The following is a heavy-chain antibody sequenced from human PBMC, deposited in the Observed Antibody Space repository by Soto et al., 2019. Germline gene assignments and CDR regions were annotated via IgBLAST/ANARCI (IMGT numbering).Heavy chain of an antibody. V-gene: IGHV4-31*01. CDR2: IYYVVST. CDR1: GASLSSLGYY. Sequence: QVQLQESGPGLVKPSQTLSLPCTVSGASLSSLGYYWHSIRQRPGKGLDWIGYIYYVVSTYYNPSLKSQGTRSVDPCQHQFALKLSSVIAGDTAVYYCAREPGDRGQGTLVSVSS. J-gene: IGHJ1*01. CDR3: AREPGD. D-gene: IGHD3-16*01.